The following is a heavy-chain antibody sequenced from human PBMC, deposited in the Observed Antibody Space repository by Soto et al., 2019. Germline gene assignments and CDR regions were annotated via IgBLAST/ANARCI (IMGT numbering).Heavy chain of an antibody. CDR3: AAYNWNNARDFDN. D-gene: IGHD1-20*01. Sequence: EVQLVESGGGLVQPGGSLRLSCAASGFTFSRYWMTWVRQAPGKGLEWVANIKEDGSETYYGDSVKGRFTISRDNAQNSLFLQMNSLRAEDTALYYCAAYNWNNARDFDNWGQGTLVTVSS. CDR2: IKEDGSET. V-gene: IGHV3-7*01. CDR1: GFTFSRYW. J-gene: IGHJ4*02.